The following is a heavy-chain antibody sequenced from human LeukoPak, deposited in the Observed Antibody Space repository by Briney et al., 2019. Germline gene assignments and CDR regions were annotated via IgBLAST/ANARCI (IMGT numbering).Heavy chain of an antibody. CDR3: ARDQSGSLGY. CDR1: GFNLRNTW. V-gene: IGHV3-7*01. Sequence: PGGSLRLSCVASGFNLRNTWMAWVRQAPGKGLEWVANINQDASTKHYVDSVKGRFTISRDNAKNSLYLKMNSLRAEDTAVYYCARDQSGSLGYWGQGTLVTVSA. J-gene: IGHJ4*02. D-gene: IGHD1-26*01. CDR2: INQDASTK.